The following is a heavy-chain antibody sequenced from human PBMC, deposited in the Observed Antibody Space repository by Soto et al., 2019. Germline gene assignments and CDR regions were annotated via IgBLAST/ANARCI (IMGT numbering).Heavy chain of an antibody. CDR1: GGSISSGGYS. CDR2: IYQSGTT. D-gene: IGHD3-10*01. CDR3: ASVHLSSYSFHN. V-gene: IGHV4-30-2*01. J-gene: IGHJ4*02. Sequence: QLQLQESGSGLVKPSQTLSLTCAVSGGSISSGGYSWGWIRQPPGKGLEWIGYIYQSGTTFYNPSLKSRVTMSVDTSKNQFSLNLKAVTAADTAVYYCASVHLSSYSFHNWGQGTLVTVSS.